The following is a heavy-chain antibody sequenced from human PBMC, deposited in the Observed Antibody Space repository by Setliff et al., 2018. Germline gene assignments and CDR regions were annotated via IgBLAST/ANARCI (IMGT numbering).Heavy chain of an antibody. CDR1: GGSFSTYY. CDR2: INHSGST. V-gene: IGHV4-34*01. Sequence: SETLSLTCAVYGGSFSTYYWIWIRQPPGKGLEWIGEINHSGSTNYNPSLNSRLTISVDTSKNQFSLRLTSVTAADTAVYYCASVLRYFDYWGQGTVVTVSS. CDR3: ASVLRYFDY. J-gene: IGHJ4*02. D-gene: IGHD3-9*01.